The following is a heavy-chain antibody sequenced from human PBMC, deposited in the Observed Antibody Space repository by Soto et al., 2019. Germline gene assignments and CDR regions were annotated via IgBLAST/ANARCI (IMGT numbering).Heavy chain of an antibody. CDR2: FDPEDGET. V-gene: IGHV1-24*01. Sequence: ASVKVSCKVSGYTLTELSMHWVRQAPGKGLEWMGGFDPEDGETIYAQKFQGRVTMTEDTSTDTAYMELSSLRSEDTAVYYCATGALYYDFCSGINIDYWRQGTLVTVSS. CDR3: ATGALYYDFCSGINIDY. D-gene: IGHD3-3*01. J-gene: IGHJ4*02. CDR1: GYTLTELS.